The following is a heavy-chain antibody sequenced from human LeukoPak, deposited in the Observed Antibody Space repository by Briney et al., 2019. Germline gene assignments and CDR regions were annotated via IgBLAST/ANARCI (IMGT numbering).Heavy chain of an antibody. CDR1: GCSISGHY. J-gene: IGHJ5*02. V-gene: IGHV4-4*09. D-gene: IGHD1-14*01. CDR3: ARQAQDGTDNYFDR. CDR2: IWTSGIT. Sequence: PSETLSLTCTVSGCSISGHYWSWIRQSPGRGLEWIGNIWTSGITKYNPSLNSRVTILIDTSKSQVYLKVTSMTAADTAVYYCARQAQDGTDNYFDRWGQGTLVTVSS.